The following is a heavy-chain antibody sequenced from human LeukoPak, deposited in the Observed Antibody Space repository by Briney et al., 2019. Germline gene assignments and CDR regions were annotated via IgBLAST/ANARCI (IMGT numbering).Heavy chain of an antibody. J-gene: IGHJ4*02. CDR3: ASLLLYGGFDY. V-gene: IGHV3-30-3*01. CDR1: GFTFSSYA. CDR2: ISYDGSNK. Sequence: GGSLRLSCAASGFTFSSYAMHWVRQAPGKGLEWVAVISYDGSNKYYADSVKGRFTISRDNSKNTLYLQMNSLRAEDTAVYYCASLLLYGGFDYWGQGTLVTVSS. D-gene: IGHD4-23*01.